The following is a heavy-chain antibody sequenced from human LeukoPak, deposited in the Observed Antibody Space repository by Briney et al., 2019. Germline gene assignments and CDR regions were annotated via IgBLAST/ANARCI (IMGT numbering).Heavy chain of an antibody. CDR2: IYPGDSDT. Sequence: GGPLDTSLKASGYRFTDYWIVWVRQMPGKGLEWIGVIYPGDSDTRYSQSLDGQVTISADKSVSTTYLQWSSLQASETAMYYCARPSSLYGGTSEDYWGQGNLVTVSS. D-gene: IGHD4-23*01. V-gene: IGHV5-51*01. CDR1: GYRFTDYW. CDR3: ARPSSLYGGTSEDY. J-gene: IGHJ4*02.